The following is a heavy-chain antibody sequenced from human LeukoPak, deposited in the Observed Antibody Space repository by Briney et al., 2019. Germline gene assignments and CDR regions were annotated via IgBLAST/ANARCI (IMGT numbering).Heavy chain of an antibody. V-gene: IGHV3-21*01. CDR3: ASVPTWIQLWPPLDY. CDR1: GFTFSSYS. J-gene: IGHJ4*02. Sequence: GGSLRLSCAASGFTFSSYSMNWVRQAPGKGLEWVSSISSSSSYIYYADSVKGRFTISRDNAKNSLYLQMNSLRTEDTAVYYCASVPTWIQLWPPLDYWGQGTLVTVSS. D-gene: IGHD5-18*01. CDR2: ISSSSSYI.